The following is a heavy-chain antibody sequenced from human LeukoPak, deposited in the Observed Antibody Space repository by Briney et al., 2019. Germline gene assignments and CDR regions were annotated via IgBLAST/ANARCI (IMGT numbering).Heavy chain of an antibody. V-gene: IGHV3-23*01. CDR2: IGTGDTT. Sequence: GGSPRLSCAASGFTLNSFAMSWVRQAPGKGLEWGSTIGTGDTTWYADPVKGRFTNPRDNSANTLYLQMNSLRAEDTAEYYCAKGGVAAGSDWGHGTLVTVSS. D-gene: IGHD6-13*01. CDR1: GFTLNSFA. J-gene: IGHJ4*01. CDR3: AKGGVAAGSD.